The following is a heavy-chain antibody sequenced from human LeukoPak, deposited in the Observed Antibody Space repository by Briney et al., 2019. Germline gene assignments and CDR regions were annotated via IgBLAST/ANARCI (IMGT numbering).Heavy chain of an antibody. CDR2: ISSSSSLI. Sequence: GGSLRLSCAASGFTFSYYNMNWVRQAPGRGLEWVSCISSSSSLIFYSDSVRGRFTISRDNAKNLLYLHMNSLRVEDTAVYYCAKVDRGDYSSSPVPYYNYYMNVWGKGTTVTVSS. J-gene: IGHJ6*03. CDR3: AKVDRGDYSSSPVPYYNYYMNV. V-gene: IGHV3-21*01. CDR1: GFTFSYYN. D-gene: IGHD6-13*01.